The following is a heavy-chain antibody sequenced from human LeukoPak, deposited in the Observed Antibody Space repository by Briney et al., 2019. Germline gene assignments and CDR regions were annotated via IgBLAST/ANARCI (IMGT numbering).Heavy chain of an antibody. Sequence: PGGSLRLSCAASGFTFSSYAMSWVRQAPGKGLEWVSAISGSGGSTYYADSVKGRFTISRDNSKNTLSLQMNSLRAEDTAIYYCATYRQVLSPFESWGQGTLVTVSS. CDR1: GFTFSSYA. CDR3: ATYRQVLSPFES. CDR2: ISGSGGST. D-gene: IGHD2-8*02. J-gene: IGHJ4*02. V-gene: IGHV3-23*01.